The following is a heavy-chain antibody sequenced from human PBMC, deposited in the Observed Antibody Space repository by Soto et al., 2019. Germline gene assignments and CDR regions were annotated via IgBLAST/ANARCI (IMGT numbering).Heavy chain of an antibody. V-gene: IGHV3-23*01. Sequence: PGGSLRLSGAASGFTFSNYSINWVRHSPWKSLEWVSVISDSGGRTHYADSVKGRFAISRDSSKNTLYLQMSRLRAQDTALYYSEKDEIDSSFGELSTTPHFQHWGTGTLLIVSS. CDR2: ISDSGGRT. J-gene: IGHJ1*01. CDR1: GFTFSNYS. D-gene: IGHD3-10*01. CDR3: EKDEIDSSFGELSTTPHFQH.